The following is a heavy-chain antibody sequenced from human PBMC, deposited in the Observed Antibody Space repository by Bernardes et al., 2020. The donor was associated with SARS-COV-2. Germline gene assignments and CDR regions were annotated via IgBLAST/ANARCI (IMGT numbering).Heavy chain of an antibody. D-gene: IGHD6-13*01. CDR1: GGSINSGSYY. CDR2: IYYTGKT. V-gene: IGHV4-39*01. Sequence: ETLSLTCSVSGGSINSGSYYWGWIRQSPGKGLEWIGSIYYTGKTYYKPSLKSRVTMSVDTSKNQFSLKLSSVTATDTAVYYCAAHNEGAAPRPYFFNFWGQGTLVTVSS. J-gene: IGHJ4*02. CDR3: AAHNEGAAPRPYFFNF.